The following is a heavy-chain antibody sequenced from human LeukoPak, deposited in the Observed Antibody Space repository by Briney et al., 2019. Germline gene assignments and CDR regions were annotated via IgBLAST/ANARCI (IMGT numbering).Heavy chain of an antibody. CDR3: ARGLVVVQAAIFRWFDP. CDR2: INHSGST. D-gene: IGHD2-2*02. Sequence: PSETLSLTCAVYGGSFSCYYWSWIRQPPGKGLEWIGEINHSGSTNYNPSLKSRVTISVDTSKNQFSLKLSSVTAADTAVYYCARGLVVVQAAIFRWFDPWGQGTLVTVSS. CDR1: GGSFSCYY. J-gene: IGHJ5*02. V-gene: IGHV4-34*01.